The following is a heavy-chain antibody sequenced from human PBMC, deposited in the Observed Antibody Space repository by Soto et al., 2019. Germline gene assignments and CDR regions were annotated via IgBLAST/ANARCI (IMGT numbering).Heavy chain of an antibody. Sequence: SETLSLTCAVSGCSITSANWWSWVRQPPGKGLEWIGEIYHSGSTNYNPSLKSRVTISVDTSKNQFSLKLSSVTAADTAVYYCARAGRNGYCSSTSCYLGYYYYYMDVWGKGTTVTVSS. CDR3: ARAGRNGYCSSTSCYLGYYYYYMDV. CDR2: IYHSGST. V-gene: IGHV4-4*02. J-gene: IGHJ6*03. D-gene: IGHD2-2*03. CDR1: GCSITSANW.